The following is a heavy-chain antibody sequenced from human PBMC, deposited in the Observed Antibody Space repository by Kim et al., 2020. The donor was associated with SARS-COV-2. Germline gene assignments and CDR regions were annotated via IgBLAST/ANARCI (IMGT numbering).Heavy chain of an antibody. V-gene: IGHV3-9*01. CDR3: AKDGRIAAAGYFDY. CDR2: ISWNSGSI. Sequence: GGSLRLSCAASGFTFDDYAMHWVRQAPGKGLEWVSGISWNSGSIGYADSVKGRFTISRDNAKNSLYLQMNSLRAEDTALYYCAKDGRIAAAGYFDYWGQGTLVTVSS. D-gene: IGHD6-13*01. CDR1: GFTFDDYA. J-gene: IGHJ4*02.